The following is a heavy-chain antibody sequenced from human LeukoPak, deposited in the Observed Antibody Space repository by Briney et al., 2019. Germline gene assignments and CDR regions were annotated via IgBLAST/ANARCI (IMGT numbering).Heavy chain of an antibody. CDR2: ISSSSSYI. D-gene: IGHD3-22*01. Sequence: PGGSLRLSCAASGFTFSSYAMSWVRQAPGKGLEWVSSISSSSSYIYYADSVKGRFTISRDNAKNSLYLQMNSLRAEDTAVYYCARDRYYESSGLVAFDIRGQGTMVTVSS. J-gene: IGHJ3*02. CDR1: GFTFSSYA. V-gene: IGHV3-21*01. CDR3: ARDRYYESSGLVAFDI.